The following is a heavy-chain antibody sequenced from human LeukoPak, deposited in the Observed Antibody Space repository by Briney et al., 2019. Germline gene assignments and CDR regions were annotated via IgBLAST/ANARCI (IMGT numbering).Heavy chain of an antibody. CDR3: ARGLDDILTGSEDAFDI. V-gene: IGHV1-18*01. D-gene: IGHD3-9*01. Sequence: ASVKVSCKASGYTFPRYGISWVRQAPGQGLEWMGWISTYDGDTNYAQKFQGRVTMTTDTSTTTAYLELRSLRSDDTAVYYCARGLDDILTGSEDAFDIWGQGTLVTVSS. CDR2: ISTYDGDT. J-gene: IGHJ3*02. CDR1: GYTFPRYG.